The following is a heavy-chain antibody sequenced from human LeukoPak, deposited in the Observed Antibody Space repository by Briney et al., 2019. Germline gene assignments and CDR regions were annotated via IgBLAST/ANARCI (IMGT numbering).Heavy chain of an antibody. CDR1: GFPFSYYY. J-gene: IGHJ4*02. CDR2: ISSSGSTI. Sequence: GGSLRLSCAASGFPFSYYYMSWIRQAPGKGLEWVSSISSSGSTIYYSDSVKGRFTISRDNAKNSLYLQMNSLRAEDTAVYYCARDKVGADRLGFDYWGQGTLVTVSS. CDR3: ARDKVGADRLGFDY. V-gene: IGHV3-11*01. D-gene: IGHD1-26*01.